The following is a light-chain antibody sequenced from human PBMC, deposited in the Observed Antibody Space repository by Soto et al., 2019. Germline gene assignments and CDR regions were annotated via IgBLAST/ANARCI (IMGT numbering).Light chain of an antibody. J-gene: IGLJ1*01. CDR3: NSFTTTNTYV. V-gene: IGLV2-14*03. CDR2: DVS. CDR1: SSDVGGFDH. Sequence: QSVLTKPASVSVSPGESITISCTRASSDVGGFDHVSWYQQHPGKVPRLLIYDVSSRPSGVSDRFSGSKSGNTASLTISGLQAEDEADYYCNSFTTTNTYVFGTGTKVTVL.